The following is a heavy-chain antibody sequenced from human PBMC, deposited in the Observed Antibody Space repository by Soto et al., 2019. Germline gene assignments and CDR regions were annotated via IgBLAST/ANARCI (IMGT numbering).Heavy chain of an antibody. CDR2: ISSSSSYI. J-gene: IGHJ6*02. CDR1: GFTFSSYS. Sequence: EVPLVESGGGLVKPGGSLRLSCAASGFTFSSYSMNWVRQAPGKGLEWVSSISSSSSYIYYADSVKGRFTISRDNAKNSLYLQMNSLRAEDTAVYYCARNEGNTKYYYYGMDVWGQGTTVTVSS. D-gene: IGHD1-1*01. CDR3: ARNEGNTKYYYYGMDV. V-gene: IGHV3-21*01.